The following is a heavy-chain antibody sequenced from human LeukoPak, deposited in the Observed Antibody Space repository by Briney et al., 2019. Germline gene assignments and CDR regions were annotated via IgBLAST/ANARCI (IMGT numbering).Heavy chain of an antibody. V-gene: IGHV3-48*03. CDR2: ISSSGSTI. CDR3: AREYSDNYYYYYMDV. Sequence: GGSLRLSCAASGFTFSSYEMNWVRQAPGKGLEWVSYISSSGSTIYYADSVKGRFTISRDNAKNSLYLQMNSLRAEDTAVYYCAREYSDNYYYYYMDVWGKGTTVTVSS. D-gene: IGHD6-13*01. J-gene: IGHJ6*03. CDR1: GFTFSSYE.